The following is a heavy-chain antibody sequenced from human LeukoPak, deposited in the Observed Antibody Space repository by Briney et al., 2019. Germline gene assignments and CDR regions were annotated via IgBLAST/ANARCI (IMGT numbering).Heavy chain of an antibody. D-gene: IGHD3-10*01. Sequence: PGGSLRLSCAASGFTFSSYSMNWVRQAPGKGLEWVSSISSSSSYIYYADSVKGRFTISRDNSKNTLYLQMNSLRAEDTAVYYCARSHYYGSSYTHWYFDLWGRGTLVTVSS. CDR1: GFTFSSYS. CDR3: ARSHYYGSSYTHWYFDL. CDR2: ISSSSSYI. V-gene: IGHV3-21*01. J-gene: IGHJ2*01.